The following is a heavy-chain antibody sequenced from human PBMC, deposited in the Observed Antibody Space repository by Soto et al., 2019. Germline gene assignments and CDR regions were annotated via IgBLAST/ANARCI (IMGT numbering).Heavy chain of an antibody. CDR2: INAGNGNT. CDR3: ARDPYYYGSGSYNNKRYNWFEP. Sequence: ASVNVSCKASGYTFTSYAMHWVRQAPGQRLEWMGWINAGNGNTKYSQKFQGRVTITRDTSASTAYMELSSLRSEDTAVYYCARDPYYYGSGSYNNKRYNWFEPWGEGTLVTVSS. CDR1: GYTFTSYA. V-gene: IGHV1-3*01. D-gene: IGHD3-10*01. J-gene: IGHJ5*02.